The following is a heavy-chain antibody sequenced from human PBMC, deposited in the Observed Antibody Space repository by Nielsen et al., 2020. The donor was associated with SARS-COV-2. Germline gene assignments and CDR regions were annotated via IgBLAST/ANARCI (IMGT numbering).Heavy chain of an antibody. CDR2: IWYDGSNK. D-gene: IGHD5-12*01. CDR3: ARDTYSGYDYGDY. J-gene: IGHJ4*02. V-gene: IGHV3-33*08. CDR1: GFTFSSYW. Sequence: GESLKISCAGSGFTFSSYWMNWVRQAPGKGLEWVAVIWYDGSNKYYADSVKGRFTISRDNSKNTLYLQMNSLRAEDTAVYYCARDTYSGYDYGDYWGQGTLVTVSS.